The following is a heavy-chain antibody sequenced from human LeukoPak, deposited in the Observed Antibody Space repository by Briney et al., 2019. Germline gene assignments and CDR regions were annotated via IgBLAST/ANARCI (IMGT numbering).Heavy chain of an antibody. J-gene: IGHJ5*02. CDR3: ARGADGVSSNSRGWFDP. V-gene: IGHV3-21*01. Sequence: GGSLRLSCSASGFTFTTYGMNWVRQAPGKGLEWVSSISTSSSYIYYADSVKGRFTISRDNARNSLYLQMNTLRAEDTAVYSCARGADGVSSNSRGWFDPWGQGTLVTVSS. CDR2: ISTSSSYI. D-gene: IGHD2-15*01. CDR1: GFTFTTYG.